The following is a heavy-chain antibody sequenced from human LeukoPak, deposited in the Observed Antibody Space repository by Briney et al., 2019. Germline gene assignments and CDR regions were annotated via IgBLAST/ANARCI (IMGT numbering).Heavy chain of an antibody. Sequence: GGSLRLSCAASGFTFSNAYMNWVRQAPGKGREWVGRIKPKTHVETTQYAAPVKDRFSISRDDSKSMMYLQMNSLKTEDTAVYYCITPLPYSAQGGQGTLVTVSS. CDR3: ITPLPYSAQ. J-gene: IGHJ4*02. V-gene: IGHV3-15*07. CDR1: GFTFSNAY. D-gene: IGHD2-21*01. CDR2: IKPKTHVETT.